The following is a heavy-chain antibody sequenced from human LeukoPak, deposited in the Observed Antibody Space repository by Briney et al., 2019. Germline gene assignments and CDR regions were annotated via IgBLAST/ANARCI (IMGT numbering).Heavy chain of an antibody. CDR1: GFTFSTYE. J-gene: IGHJ6*02. CDR3: ARTPTYGFWSGYTLDV. V-gene: IGHV3-48*03. Sequence: PGGSLRLSCAASGFTFSTYEMNWVRQAPGKGLEWVSYISGGGTNIYYADPVKGRFTVSRDDAKNSLFLQMNSLRADDTAVYYCARTPTYGFWSGYTLDVWGQGTTVTVSS. CDR2: ISGGGTNI. D-gene: IGHD3-3*01.